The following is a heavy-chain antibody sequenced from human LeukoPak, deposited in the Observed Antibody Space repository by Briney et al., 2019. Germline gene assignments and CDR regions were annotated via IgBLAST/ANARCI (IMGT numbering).Heavy chain of an antibody. CDR3: ARGRRGWVSH. Sequence: ASVKVSCKASGGTFSSYAISWVRQAPGQGLEWMGGIIPIFGTANYAQKFQGRVTITADESTSTAYMELRSLRSEDAAVYYCARGRRGWVSHWGQGTLVTVSS. CDR2: IIPIFGTA. J-gene: IGHJ4*02. CDR1: GGTFSSYA. D-gene: IGHD2/OR15-2a*01. V-gene: IGHV1-69*13.